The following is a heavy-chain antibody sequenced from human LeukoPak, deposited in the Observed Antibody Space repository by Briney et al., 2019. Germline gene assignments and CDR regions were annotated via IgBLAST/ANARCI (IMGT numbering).Heavy chain of an antibody. J-gene: IGHJ5*02. CDR2: IYGSGGT. D-gene: IGHD6-19*01. V-gene: IGHV4-59*08. CDR3: ARNVGWYTHDT. Sequence: PPETLSLTCTVSGDSLSSHYWSWIRQPPGKGLEWIGYIYGSGGTHYDPSLRSRVTISEDTSKNQFSLKLTSVTAADTAVYYCARNVGWYTHDTWGQGTLVTVSS. CDR1: GDSLSSHY.